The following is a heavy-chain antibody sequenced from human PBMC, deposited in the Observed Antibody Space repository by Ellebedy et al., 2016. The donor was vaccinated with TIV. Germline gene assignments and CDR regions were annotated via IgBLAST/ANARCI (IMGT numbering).Heavy chain of an antibody. D-gene: IGHD4-11*01. V-gene: IGHV3-23*01. CDR3: VRGTVAPDY. J-gene: IGHJ4*02. Sequence: GGSLRLSCAASGFDFSTHAMNWVRQRPGQGLEWVSVITTGSSTMYYADSVKGRFTFSRDNSKNTLYLQMNNLRVEDTAIYYCVRGTVAPDYWGQGTLVTVSS. CDR1: GFDFSTHA. CDR2: ITTGSSTM.